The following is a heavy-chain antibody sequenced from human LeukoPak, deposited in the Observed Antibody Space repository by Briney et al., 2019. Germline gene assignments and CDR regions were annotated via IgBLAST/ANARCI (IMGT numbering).Heavy chain of an antibody. V-gene: IGHV4-59*12. Sequence: PSETLSLTCSVSSGSMTDSCWSWFRRAPGKGFEWLGFIYPSGRIEYSPSLRSRVSFSVATSRMEATVRLRSVTASDTAVYYCTREGYDRSGYFLDFWGQGILVTVSS. CDR1: SGSMTDSC. J-gene: IGHJ4*02. CDR2: IYPSGRI. CDR3: TREGYDRSGYFLDF. D-gene: IGHD3-22*01.